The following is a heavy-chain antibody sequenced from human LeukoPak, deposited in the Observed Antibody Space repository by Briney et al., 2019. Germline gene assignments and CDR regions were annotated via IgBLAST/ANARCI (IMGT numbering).Heavy chain of an antibody. CDR2: IIPIFGTA. CDR3: ARGGSGWSYYYYMDV. D-gene: IGHD6-19*01. J-gene: IGHJ6*03. CDR1: GGTFSSYA. V-gene: IGHV1-69*05. Sequence: SVKVSCKASGGTFSSYAISWVRQAPGQGLEWMGGIIPIFGTANYAQKFQGRVTITTDESTSTAYMELSSLRSEDTAVYHCARGGSGWSYYYYMDVWGNGTTVTVSS.